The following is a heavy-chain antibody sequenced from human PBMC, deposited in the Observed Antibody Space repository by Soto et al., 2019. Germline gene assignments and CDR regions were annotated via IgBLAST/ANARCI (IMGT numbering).Heavy chain of an antibody. CDR1: GLTVSSNY. Sequence: GGSLRLSCAASGLTVSSNYMSWVRQAPGKGLEWVSVIYSGGSTYYADSVKGRFTISRDNSKNTLYLHMNSLRAEDTAVYYCARESDSSGFFDYWGQGTLVTVSS. J-gene: IGHJ4*02. CDR2: IYSGGST. CDR3: ARESDSSGFFDY. D-gene: IGHD3-22*01. V-gene: IGHV3-53*01.